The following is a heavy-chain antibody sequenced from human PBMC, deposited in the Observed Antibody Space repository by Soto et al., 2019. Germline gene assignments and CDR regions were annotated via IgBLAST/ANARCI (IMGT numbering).Heavy chain of an antibody. CDR2: ISYRGST. CDR1: DGSIISYF. V-gene: IGHV4-59*08. J-gene: IGHJ5*02. Sequence: SVILSLSCTVADGSIISYFCSCILQTQGKGLEWIGYISYRGSTNYNPSLESRVTISVDTSKNQFSLKLNSVTAADTAIYYCARFWPNSSYKWFDPWGQGTQVTVSS. CDR3: ARFWPNSSYKWFDP. D-gene: IGHD6-6*01.